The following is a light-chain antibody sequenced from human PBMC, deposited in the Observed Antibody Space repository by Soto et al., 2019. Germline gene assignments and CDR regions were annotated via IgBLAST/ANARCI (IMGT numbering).Light chain of an antibody. CDR3: QQFKSYPLT. CDR1: QSISTW. J-gene: IGKJ4*01. Sequence: IPMTQSPATLSASVGDRVTITCRASQSISTWVAWYQQKSGRAPKLLVYDASSLQSGVPSRFRGSGSGTDFTLTISSLQTDDFATYYCQQFKSYPLTFGGGTKVDIK. CDR2: DAS. V-gene: IGKV1-5*01.